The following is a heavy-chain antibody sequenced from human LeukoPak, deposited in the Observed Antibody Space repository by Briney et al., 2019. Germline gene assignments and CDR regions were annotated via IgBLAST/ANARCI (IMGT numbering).Heavy chain of an antibody. D-gene: IGHD3-16*01. J-gene: IGHJ4*02. CDR3: ARGGTATYYFDY. CDR1: GFTFSSYA. V-gene: IGHV3-7*01. CDR2: IKLDGSEK. Sequence: GRSLRLSCAASGFTFSSYAMHWVRQAPGKGLEWVANIKLDGSEKNYVDSVKGRFTISRDNAKNSVYPQMNSLRAEDTAVYYCARGGTATYYFDYWGQGTLVTVSS.